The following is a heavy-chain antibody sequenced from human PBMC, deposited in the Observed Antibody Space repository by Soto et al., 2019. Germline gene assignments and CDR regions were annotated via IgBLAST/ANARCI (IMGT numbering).Heavy chain of an antibody. Sequence: ASLKVACKASGYTFTSHYMHWVRKTPGQGLEWMGIINPSGGSTSYAQKFQGRVTMTRDTSTSTVYMELSSLRSEDTAVYYCAREYQLLSSSVLDYWGQGTLVTVSS. CDR1: GYTFTSHY. J-gene: IGHJ4*02. V-gene: IGHV1-46*01. D-gene: IGHD2-2*01. CDR2: INPSGGST. CDR3: AREYQLLSSSVLDY.